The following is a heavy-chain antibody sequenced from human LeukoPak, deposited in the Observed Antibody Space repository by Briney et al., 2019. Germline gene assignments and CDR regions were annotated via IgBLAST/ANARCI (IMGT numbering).Heavy chain of an antibody. CDR2: IHHAGAT. D-gene: IGHD4-17*01. CDR3: AREVLATVTTFWFDL. Sequence: SETLSLTCTVSDYYISSGHYWGWIRQPPGKGLEWIGNIHHAGATYYNPSLKSRVTISVDTSNNQFSLKLSSVTAADAAVYYCAREVLATVTTFWFDLWGQGTLVTVSS. J-gene: IGHJ4*02. CDR1: DYYISSGHY. V-gene: IGHV4-38-2*02.